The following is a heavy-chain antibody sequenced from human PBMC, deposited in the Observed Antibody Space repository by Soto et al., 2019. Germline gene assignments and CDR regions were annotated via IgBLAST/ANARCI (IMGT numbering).Heavy chain of an antibody. CDR1: GFTVSSNY. V-gene: IGHV3-66*01. D-gene: IGHD6-13*01. CDR2: IYSGGST. CDR3: ARDGEGRAAAAMVY. Sequence: GGSLRLSCAASGFTVSSNYMSWVRQAPGKGLEWVSVIYSGGSTYYADSVKGRFTISRDNSKNTLYLQMNSLRAEDTAVYYCARDGEGRAAAAMVYWGQGTLVTVSS. J-gene: IGHJ4*02.